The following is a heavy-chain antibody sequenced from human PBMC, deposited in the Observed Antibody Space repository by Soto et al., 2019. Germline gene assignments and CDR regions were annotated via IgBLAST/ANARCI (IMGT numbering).Heavy chain of an antibody. J-gene: IGHJ4*02. Sequence: SGPTLVNPTQTLTLTCSFSGFSLSTSGVGVGWIRQSPGKALEWLALIYWSGDEHYRPSLKSRLTITKDTSKNQVVLTMTNMDPVDTATYYCAHDVLRYFDWFFDYWGQGTLVTVSS. CDR2: IYWSGDE. V-gene: IGHV2-5*01. CDR3: AHDVLRYFDWFFDY. D-gene: IGHD3-9*01. CDR1: GFSLSTSGVG.